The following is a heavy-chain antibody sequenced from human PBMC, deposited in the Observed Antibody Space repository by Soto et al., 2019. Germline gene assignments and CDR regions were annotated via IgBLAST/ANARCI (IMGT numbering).Heavy chain of an antibody. Sequence: PGGSLRLSCAASGFTFSSYAMHWVRQAPGKGLEYVSAISSNGGSTYYADSVKGRFTISRDNSKNTLYLQMGSLRAEDMAVYYCARGLGVAAAGGGYFDYWGQGTLVTVSS. D-gene: IGHD6-13*01. J-gene: IGHJ4*02. CDR2: ISSNGGST. CDR3: ARGLGVAAAGGGYFDY. CDR1: GFTFSSYA. V-gene: IGHV3-64*02.